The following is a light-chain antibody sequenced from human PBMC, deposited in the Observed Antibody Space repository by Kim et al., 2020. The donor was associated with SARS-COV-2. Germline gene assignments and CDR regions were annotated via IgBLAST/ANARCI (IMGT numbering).Light chain of an antibody. CDR1: SRDVGNYNL. Sequence: QSALTQPASVSGSPGQSITISCTGTSRDVGNYNLVSWYQQHPGKAPKLMIYEVSKRPSGVSNRFSGSKSGNTASLTISGLQAEDEADYYCCSYAGSSTLVFGGGTQLTVL. CDR2: EVS. V-gene: IGLV2-23*02. CDR3: CSYAGSSTLV. J-gene: IGLJ3*02.